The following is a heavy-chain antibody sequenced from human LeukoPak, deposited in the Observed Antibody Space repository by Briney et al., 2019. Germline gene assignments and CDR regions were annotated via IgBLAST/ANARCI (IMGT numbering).Heavy chain of an antibody. V-gene: IGHV3-15*01. J-gene: IGHJ4*02. CDR1: GFTFSNAW. CDR2: IKSKTDGGTT. D-gene: IGHD6-13*01. CDR3: TTHVRWRGWQQLENDY. Sequence: PGGSLRLSCAASGFTFSNAWMSWVRQAPGKGLEWVGRIKSKTDGGTTDYAAPVKGRFTISRDDSKNTLYLQMNSLKTEDTAVYYCTTHVRWRGWQQLENDYWGQGTLVTVSS.